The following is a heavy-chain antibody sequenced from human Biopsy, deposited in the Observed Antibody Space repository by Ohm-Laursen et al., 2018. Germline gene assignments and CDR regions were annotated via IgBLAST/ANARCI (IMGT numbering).Heavy chain of an antibody. J-gene: IGHJ2*01. CDR3: ARDRGYYSDRTVPGYFDL. CDR2: VYYTGST. Sequence: PSETLSLTCPVSGDSLSSGPDNWSWIRQPPGKGLQWIGYVYYTGSTDYNPSLQSRVTISVDTSKNHFSLRLRSVTPADTAIYYCARDRGYYSDRTVPGYFDLWGRGTLVTVSS. CDR1: GDSLSSGPDN. D-gene: IGHD3-22*01. V-gene: IGHV4-61*03.